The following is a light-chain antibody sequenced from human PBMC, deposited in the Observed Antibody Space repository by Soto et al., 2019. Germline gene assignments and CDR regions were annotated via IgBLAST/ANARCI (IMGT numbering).Light chain of an antibody. V-gene: IGKV4-1*01. J-gene: IGKJ1*01. CDR3: QQYNSTPVA. Sequence: DIVMTQSPDSLAVSLGERATINCKSSQSVLYSSNNKNYLAWYQQKPGQPPKLLIYWASTRESGVPDRFSGSGSGTDFTLTISSLQTEDEAVYYSQQYNSTPVAFGQGTKVEIK. CDR1: QSVLYSSNNKNY. CDR2: WAS.